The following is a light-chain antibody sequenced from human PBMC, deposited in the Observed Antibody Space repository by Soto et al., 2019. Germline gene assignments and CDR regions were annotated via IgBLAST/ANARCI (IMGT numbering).Light chain of an antibody. J-gene: IGLJ2*01. CDR1: SSDVGAYNY. V-gene: IGLV2-14*03. CDR2: DVN. CDR3: SSYTSRTTLV. Sequence: ALIQPASVSGSPGQSITISCTGTSSDVGAYNYVSWYQHHPGKAPKLMIYDVNNRPSGVSDRFSGSKSGNTASLTISGLQAEDEADYYCSSYTSRTTLVFGGGTKLTVL.